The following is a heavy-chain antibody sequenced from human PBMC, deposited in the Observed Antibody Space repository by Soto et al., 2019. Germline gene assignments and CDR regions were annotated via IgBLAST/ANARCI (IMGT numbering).Heavy chain of an antibody. V-gene: IGHV3-11*05. D-gene: IGHD1-20*01. J-gene: IGHJ4*02. CDR2: VSSTSSNT. CDR3: ATVHNTSRSFDY. CDR1: GFTFSDYY. Sequence: GGSLRLSCAASGFTFSDYYLTWIRQAPGKGLEWVSHVSSTSSNTNYADSVKGRFTVSRDDSKNTLDLQMSSLRAEDTAVYYCATVHNTSRSFDYWGQGTPVTVSS.